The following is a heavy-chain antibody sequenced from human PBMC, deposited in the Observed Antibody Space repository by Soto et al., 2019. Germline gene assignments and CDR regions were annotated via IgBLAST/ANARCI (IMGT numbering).Heavy chain of an antibody. Sequence: RSLRLSCSASGIIFSESTIYWVRQVPGKGLEAISAVSTSGRSTYYADSVKDRFTISRDSSKNTLFLQMGSLRPEDTAIYYCVKQAQGFDGVACDYWGQGTQVTVSS. CDR1: GIIFSEST. V-gene: IGHV3-64D*06. CDR3: VKQAQGFDGVACDY. J-gene: IGHJ4*02. D-gene: IGHD2-15*01. CDR2: VSTSGRST.